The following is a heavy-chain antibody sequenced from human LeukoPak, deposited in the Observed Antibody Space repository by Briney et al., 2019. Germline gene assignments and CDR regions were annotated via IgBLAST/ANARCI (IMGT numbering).Heavy chain of an antibody. V-gene: IGHV1-2*06. J-gene: IGHJ4*02. D-gene: IGHD6-19*01. CDR2: INPNSGGT. CDR1: GYTFTGYY. Sequence: ASVKVSCKASGYTFTGYYMHWVRQAPGQGLEWMGRINPNSGGTNYAQKFQGRVTMTRDTSISTAYMELSRLRSDDTAVYYCARASSGWYRDFDYWGQGTLVTVPS. CDR3: ARASSGWYRDFDY.